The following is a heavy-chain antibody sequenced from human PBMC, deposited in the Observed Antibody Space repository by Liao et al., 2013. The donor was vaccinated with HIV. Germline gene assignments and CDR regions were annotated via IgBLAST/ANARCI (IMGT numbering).Heavy chain of an antibody. Sequence: QAQLQESGPGMVKPLETLSLTCTVSGGPIGGFFWTWLRQPVGKGLEWIGRIDSRETTDYNPSLKSRVVMSVDTLKKQFSLTLTSVTAADTAVYYCARAAWNIFDGVHYYFMDVWGKGTTVTVSS. V-gene: IGHV4-4*07. CDR2: IDSRETT. D-gene: IGHD1/OR15-1a*01. J-gene: IGHJ6*03. CDR1: GGPIGGFF. CDR3: ARAAWNIFDGVHYYFMDV.